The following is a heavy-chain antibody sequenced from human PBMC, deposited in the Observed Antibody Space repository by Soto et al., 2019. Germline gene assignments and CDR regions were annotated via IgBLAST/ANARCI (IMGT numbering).Heavy chain of an antibody. CDR1: GFTFSSYA. J-gene: IGHJ4*02. D-gene: IGHD5-12*01. CDR2: ISGSGGST. Sequence: GGSLRLSCAASGFTFSSYAMSWVRQAPGKGLEWVSAISGSGGSTYYADSVKGRFTISRDNSKNTLYLQMNSLRAEDTAVYYRAKDPREWWGFAYGGYDPPPRWGQGTLVTVSS. CDR3: AKDPREWWGFAYGGYDPPPR. V-gene: IGHV3-23*01.